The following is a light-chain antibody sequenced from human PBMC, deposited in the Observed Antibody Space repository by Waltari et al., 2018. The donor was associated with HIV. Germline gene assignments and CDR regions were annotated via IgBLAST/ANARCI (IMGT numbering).Light chain of an antibody. Sequence: DIQMTQSPSSLSASVGDRVTITCQASQDINNYLNWYQQKPGKAPKLLIYDASNLETGVPSRFSGSGSGTDFTFTISSLQSEDIATYYCQQYDNLLPFGGGTKVELK. CDR2: DAS. CDR3: QQYDNLLP. CDR1: QDINNY. V-gene: IGKV1-33*01. J-gene: IGKJ4*01.